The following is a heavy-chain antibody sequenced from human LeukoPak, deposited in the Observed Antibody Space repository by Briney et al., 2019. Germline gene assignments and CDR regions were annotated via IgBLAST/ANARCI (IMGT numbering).Heavy chain of an antibody. J-gene: IGHJ4*02. Sequence: ASVKVSCKASGYTFTSYGISWVRQAPGQGLEWMGWISAYNGNTNYAQKLQGRVTMTTDTSTGAAYMELRSLRSDDTAVYYCARDRSPPVSYYDFWSGYYIDWGQGTLVTVSS. CDR1: GYTFTSYG. CDR2: ISAYNGNT. CDR3: ARDRSPPVSYYDFWSGYYID. D-gene: IGHD3-3*01. V-gene: IGHV1-18*01.